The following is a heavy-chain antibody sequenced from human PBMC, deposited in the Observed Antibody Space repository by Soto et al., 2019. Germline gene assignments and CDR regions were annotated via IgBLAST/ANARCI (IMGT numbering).Heavy chain of an antibody. CDR3: ARVYCSSTSCHMDY. CDR2: ISAYNGNT. V-gene: IGHV1-18*01. J-gene: IGHJ4*02. Sequence: GASVKVSCKASGYTFTSYGISWVRQAPGQGLEWMGWISAYNGNTNYAQKLQGRVTMTTDTSTSTAYMELRSLRSDDTAVYYCARVYCSSTSCHMDYWGQGTRVTVSS. D-gene: IGHD2-2*02. CDR1: GYTFTSYG.